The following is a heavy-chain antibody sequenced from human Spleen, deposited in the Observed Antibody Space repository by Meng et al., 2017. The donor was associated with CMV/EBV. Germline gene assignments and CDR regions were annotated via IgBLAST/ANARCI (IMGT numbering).Heavy chain of an antibody. CDR3: ARDASIAARPLWYFDL. Sequence: GGAFSSCTISRVRQAPGQGLEWMGRIIPILGIANYAQKFQGRVTITADKSTSTAYMELSSLRSEDTAVYYCARDASIAARPLWYFDLWGRGTLVTVSS. V-gene: IGHV1-69*04. D-gene: IGHD6-6*01. CDR2: IIPILGIA. J-gene: IGHJ2*01. CDR1: GGAFSSCT.